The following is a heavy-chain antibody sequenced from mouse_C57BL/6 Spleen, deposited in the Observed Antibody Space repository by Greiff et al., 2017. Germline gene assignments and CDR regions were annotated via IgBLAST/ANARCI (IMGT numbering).Heavy chain of an antibody. Sequence: QVQLKESGAELARPGASVKMSCKASGYTFTSYSMHWVKQRPGPGLEWIGYINPSSGYTKYNQKFKDKATLTADKSSSTAYMQLSSLTSEDSAVYYCALITTVFDYWGQGTTLTVSS. CDR3: ALITTVFDY. CDR2: INPSSGYT. D-gene: IGHD1-1*01. V-gene: IGHV1-4*01. J-gene: IGHJ2*01. CDR1: GYTFTSYS.